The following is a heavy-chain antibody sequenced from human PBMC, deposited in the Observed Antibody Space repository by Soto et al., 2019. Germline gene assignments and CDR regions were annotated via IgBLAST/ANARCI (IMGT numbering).Heavy chain of an antibody. CDR3: ARSRLMVYDAFDI. Sequence: QVQLVQYGAEVKKPGASVKLSCKASGYTFTSYYMHWVRQAHGQGLEWMGVINPSGGSTSYAQKFQGRVTMTRDTSTSTVYMELSSLRSEDTAVYYCARSRLMVYDAFDIWGHGTMVTVSS. CDR1: GYTFTSYY. V-gene: IGHV1-46*01. CDR2: INPSGGST. D-gene: IGHD2-8*01. J-gene: IGHJ3*02.